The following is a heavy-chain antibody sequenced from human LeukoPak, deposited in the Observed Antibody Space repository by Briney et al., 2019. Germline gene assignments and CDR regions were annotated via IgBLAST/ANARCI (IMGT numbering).Heavy chain of an antibody. D-gene: IGHD2-15*01. CDR1: GGSLTTYY. CDR3: ARRFGSGDYFDY. V-gene: IGHV4-59*01. CDR2: VSYSGSP. J-gene: IGHJ4*02. Sequence: SETLSLTCAVSGGSLTTYYWSWIRQPPGKGLEWIGYVSYSGSPNYSPSLKRRVTISGDTSKNQFSLKLSSVTAADTAVYYCARRFGSGDYFDYWGQGTLVTVSS.